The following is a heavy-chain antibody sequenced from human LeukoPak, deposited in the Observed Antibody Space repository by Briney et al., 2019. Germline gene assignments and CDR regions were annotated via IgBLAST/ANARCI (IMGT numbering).Heavy chain of an antibody. CDR1: GFTFSSYG. J-gene: IGHJ4*02. CDR2: ISYDGSNK. V-gene: IGHV3-30*18. Sequence: PGGSLRLSCAASGFTFSSYGMHWVRQAPGKGLEWVAVISYDGSNKYYADSVKGRFTISRDNSKNALYLQMNSLRAEDTAVYYCAKGIQLWSWGYYFDYWGQGTLVTVSS. D-gene: IGHD5-18*01. CDR3: AKGIQLWSWGYYFDY.